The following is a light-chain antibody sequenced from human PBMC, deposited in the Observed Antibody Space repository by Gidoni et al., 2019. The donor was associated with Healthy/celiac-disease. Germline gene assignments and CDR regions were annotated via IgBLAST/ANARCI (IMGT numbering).Light chain of an antibody. Sequence: IQMTQSPSTLSASVGDRVTITCRASQSISSWLAWYQQKPGKAPKLLIYDASSLESGVPSRFSGSGSGTEFTLTISSLQPDDFATYYCQQYNSYSLMYTFXQXTKLEIK. J-gene: IGKJ2*01. CDR2: DAS. CDR3: QQYNSYSLMYT. V-gene: IGKV1-5*01. CDR1: QSISSW.